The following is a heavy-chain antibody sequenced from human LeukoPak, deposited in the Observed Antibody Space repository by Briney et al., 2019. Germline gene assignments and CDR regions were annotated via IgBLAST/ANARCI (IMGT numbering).Heavy chain of an antibody. CDR3: ARSGGGDCYPFDY. CDR1: GYAISSGYY. CDR2: IYHSGST. V-gene: IGHV4-38-2*01. Sequence: SETLSLTCAVPGYAISSGYYWGWIRQPPWEELEWIGSIYHSGSTYYNPSLKSRVTISVDTSKNQFSLKLSSVTAADTAVYYCARSGGGDCYPFDYWGQGTLVTVSS. D-gene: IGHD2-21*02. J-gene: IGHJ4*02.